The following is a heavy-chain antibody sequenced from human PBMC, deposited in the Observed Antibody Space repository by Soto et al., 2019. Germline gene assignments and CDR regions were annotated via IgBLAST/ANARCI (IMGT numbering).Heavy chain of an antibody. Sequence: LSLTCTLPGCSISSGGYYSSWFRQNPGKGLEWIGYIYYSGSTYYNPSLKSRVTISVDTSKNQSSLKLSSVTAADTAVYYCARYSSGYYYPYYFDYWGQGTLVTVSS. CDR3: ARYSSGYYYPYYFDY. CDR1: GCSISSGGYY. V-gene: IGHV4-31*03. D-gene: IGHD3-22*01. J-gene: IGHJ4*02. CDR2: IYYSGST.